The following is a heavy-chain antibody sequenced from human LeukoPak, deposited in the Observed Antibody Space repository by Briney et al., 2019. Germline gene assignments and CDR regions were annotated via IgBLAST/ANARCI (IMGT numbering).Heavy chain of an antibody. CDR1: GFTFSSYS. Sequence: GGSLRLSCAASGFTFSSYSMNWVRRAPGKGLEWVSSISSSSSYIYYADSVKGRFTISRDNAKNSLYLQMNSLRAEDTAVYYCARDPNYGGNSAGDYWGQGTLVTVSS. CDR2: ISSSSSYI. V-gene: IGHV3-21*01. D-gene: IGHD4-23*01. CDR3: ARDPNYGGNSAGDY. J-gene: IGHJ4*02.